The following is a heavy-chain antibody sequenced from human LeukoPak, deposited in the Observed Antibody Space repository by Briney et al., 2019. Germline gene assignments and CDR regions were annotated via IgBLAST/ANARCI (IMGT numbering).Heavy chain of an antibody. V-gene: IGHV4-59*08. D-gene: IGHD1-1*01. CDR2: IYHGGNT. J-gene: IGHJ4*02. CDR3: ARRTTVAPEYHFGS. CDR1: GGSISGYY. Sequence: PSETLSLTCTVSGGSISGYYWTWIRQPPGKGLEWIGYIYHGGNTNYNPSLKSRVTISLDMSKNQFSLKLTSVTAADTAVYYCARRTTVAPEYHFGSWGQGILVTVSS.